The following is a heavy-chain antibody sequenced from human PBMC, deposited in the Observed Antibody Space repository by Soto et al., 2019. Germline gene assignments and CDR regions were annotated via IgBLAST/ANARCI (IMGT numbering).Heavy chain of an antibody. J-gene: IGHJ4*02. CDR3: ARWHMGTTNYFDS. CDR1: GFIFSYYY. V-gene: IGHV3-11*01. Sequence: PGGSLRLSCAASGFIFSYYYMSWFRQAPGKGLECLSYISRGGDVIYYSDSVKGRFTISRDNTENSLLLQLNSLRPEDTAVYYCARWHMGTTNYFDSSGQGTLVTVSS. CDR2: ISRGGDVI. D-gene: IGHD1-1*01.